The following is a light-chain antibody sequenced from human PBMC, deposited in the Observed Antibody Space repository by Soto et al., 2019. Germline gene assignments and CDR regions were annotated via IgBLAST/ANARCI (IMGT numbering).Light chain of an antibody. V-gene: IGKV3-11*01. CDR2: DAS. Sequence: EIVLTPSPATLSLSPGERATLSCRASQSVSSYLAWYQQKPGQAPRLLSYDASNRATGSPGRFSGSGSGTDFTLTISSLEPEDFAIYYCQQRSNWPPVTFGGGPKVEIK. CDR3: QQRSNWPPVT. J-gene: IGKJ4*01. CDR1: QSVSSY.